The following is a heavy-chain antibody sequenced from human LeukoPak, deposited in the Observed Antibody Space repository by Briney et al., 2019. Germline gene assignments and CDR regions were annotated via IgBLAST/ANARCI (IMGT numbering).Heavy chain of an antibody. CDR2: ISYDGSNE. V-gene: IGHV3-30*18. J-gene: IGHJ4*02. Sequence: GGSLRLSCAASGLSISSYGMHWVRQAPGKGLDWVAVISYDGSNEYYTDSVKGRFTISRDTSRNTLYLQMNSLRAEDTAVYYCAKALGDSGLPFDYWGQGTLVTVSS. CDR1: GLSISSYG. CDR3: AKALGDSGLPFDY. D-gene: IGHD6-19*01.